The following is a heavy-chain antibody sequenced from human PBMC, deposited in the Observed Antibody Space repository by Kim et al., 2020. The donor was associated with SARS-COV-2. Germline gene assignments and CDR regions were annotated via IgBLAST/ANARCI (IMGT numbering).Heavy chain of an antibody. Sequence: SETLSLTCAVYSGSFNAFYWSWVRQPPGKRLEWIGEIDHDGPTNYNASLKGRIILSVDKSMNQFSLKLTSVTAADTAVYYCAGVPKVTARPFEYWDQGIL. V-gene: IGHV4-34*01. J-gene: IGHJ4*02. CDR2: IDHDGPT. CDR1: SGSFNAFY. CDR3: AGVPKVTARPFEY. D-gene: IGHD6-6*01.